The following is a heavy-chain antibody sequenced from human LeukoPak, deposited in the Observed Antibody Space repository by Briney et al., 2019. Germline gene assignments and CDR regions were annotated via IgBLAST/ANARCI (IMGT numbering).Heavy chain of an antibody. CDR1: GGSISSSSYY. D-gene: IGHD1-1*01. V-gene: IGHV4-39*01. Sequence: PSETLSLTCTVSGGSISSSSYYWGWIRQPPGKGLEWIGSIYYSGRTYYNPSLKSRITISVDTSKNQFSLKLSSVTAADTAVYYCARRGKTGPLNWSDPWGQGTLVTVSS. CDR2: IYYSGRT. CDR3: ARRGKTGPLNWSDP. J-gene: IGHJ5*02.